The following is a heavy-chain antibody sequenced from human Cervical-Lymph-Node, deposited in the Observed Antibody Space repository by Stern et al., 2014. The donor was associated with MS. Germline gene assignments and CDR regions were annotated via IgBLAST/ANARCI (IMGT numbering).Heavy chain of an antibody. D-gene: IGHD3-10*01. Sequence: VQLLESGAEVKKPGSSVKVSCKSSGGISWVRQAPGQGLEWMGGVIPFVGTSNYAQKFQGRVTITADTSTNTTSLHLSRLTSADTAVYYCARGSGDNWFGPWGQGTLVTVSS. CDR1: GG. J-gene: IGHJ5*02. CDR3: ARGSGDNWFGP. CDR2: VIPFVGTS. V-gene: IGHV1-69*06.